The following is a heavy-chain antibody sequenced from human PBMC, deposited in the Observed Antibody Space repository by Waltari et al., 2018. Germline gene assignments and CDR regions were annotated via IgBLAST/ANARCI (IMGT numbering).Heavy chain of an antibody. V-gene: IGHV3-23*01. CDR3: AKDRNFFGNFDY. Sequence: EVQLLESGGGLVQPGGSLRLSCAASGFTFSSYAMSWVRQAPGKGLEWVSVISGSGGSTYYADAVKGRFTISRDNSKNTLYLQMNSLRAEDTAVYYCAKDRNFFGNFDYWGQGTLVTVSS. CDR1: GFTFSSYA. CDR2: ISGSGGST. D-gene: IGHD1-7*01. J-gene: IGHJ4*02.